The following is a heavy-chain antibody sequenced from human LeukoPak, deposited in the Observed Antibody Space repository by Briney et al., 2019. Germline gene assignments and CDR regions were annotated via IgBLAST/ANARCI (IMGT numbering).Heavy chain of an antibody. CDR2: IYYSGST. Sequence: SETLSLTCTVSGGSISSDYWSWIRQPPGKGLEWIGYIYYSGSTNYNPSLKSRVTISVDTSKNQFSLKLSSVTAADTAVYYCARGILRDGYIDYWGQGTLVTVSS. CDR3: ARGILRDGYIDY. J-gene: IGHJ4*02. D-gene: IGHD5-24*01. V-gene: IGHV4-59*01. CDR1: GGSISSDY.